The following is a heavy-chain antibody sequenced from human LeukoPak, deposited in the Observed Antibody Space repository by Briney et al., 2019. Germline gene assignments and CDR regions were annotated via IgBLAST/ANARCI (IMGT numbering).Heavy chain of an antibody. CDR1: GFTFSSYS. Sequence: GGSLRLSCAASGFTFSSYSMNWVRQAPGKGLEWVSAISGSGGSTYYADSVKGRFTISRDNSKNTLYLQMNSLRAEDTAVYYCAKELDSSGWYYFDYWGQGTLVTVSS. CDR3: AKELDSSGWYYFDY. J-gene: IGHJ4*02. CDR2: ISGSGGST. V-gene: IGHV3-23*01. D-gene: IGHD6-19*01.